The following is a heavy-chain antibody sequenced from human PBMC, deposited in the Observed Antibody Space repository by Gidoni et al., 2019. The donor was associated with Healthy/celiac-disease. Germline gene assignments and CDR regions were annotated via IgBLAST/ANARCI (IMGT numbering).Heavy chain of an antibody. CDR2: IWYDGSNK. D-gene: IGHD3-22*01. CDR3: ARGYYDSSGYSGYYFDY. V-gene: IGHV3-33*01. J-gene: IGHJ4*02. CDR1: GFTFSSYG. Sequence: QVQLVESGGGVVQPGRSLRLSCAASGFTFSSYGMHWVRQAPGTGREWVAVIWYDGSNKYYADSVKGRFTISRDNSKNTLYLQMNSLRAEDTAVYYCARGYYDSSGYSGYYFDYWGQGTLVTVSS.